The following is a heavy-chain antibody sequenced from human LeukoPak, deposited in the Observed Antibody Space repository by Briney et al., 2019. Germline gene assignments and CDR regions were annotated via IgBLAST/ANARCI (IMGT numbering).Heavy chain of an antibody. CDR1: GYTFTCYY. J-gene: IGHJ4*02. CDR2: INPNSGGT. Sequence: GASVKVSFKASGYTFTCYYMHWVRQAPGQGLDWMGWINPNSGGTKYAQKFQGRVTMTRDTSITTVYMELSSMRSDDTAVYYCARDYYGSGSYYQLGYWGQGTLVTVSS. CDR3: ARDYYGSGSYYQLGY. D-gene: IGHD3-10*01. V-gene: IGHV1-2*02.